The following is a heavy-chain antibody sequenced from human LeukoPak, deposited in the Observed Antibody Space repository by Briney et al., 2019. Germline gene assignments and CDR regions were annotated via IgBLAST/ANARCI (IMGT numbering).Heavy chain of an antibody. V-gene: IGHV4-34*01. CDR1: GGSFSGYS. CDR3: ARGPLSYSSSWPHFDY. Sequence: PSETLSLTCAVYGGSFSGYSWSWIRQPPGKGLEWIGEINHSGSTNYNPSLKSRVTISVDTSKNQFSLKLSSVTAADTAVYYCARGPLSYSSSWPHFDYWGQGTLVTVSS. CDR2: INHSGST. J-gene: IGHJ4*02. D-gene: IGHD6-13*01.